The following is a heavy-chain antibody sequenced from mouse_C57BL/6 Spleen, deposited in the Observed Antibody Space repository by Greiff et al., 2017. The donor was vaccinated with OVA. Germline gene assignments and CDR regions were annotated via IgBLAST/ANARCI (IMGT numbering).Heavy chain of an antibody. CDR3: ARRLDY. CDR1: GFTFSSYG. CDR2: ISSGGSYT. V-gene: IGHV5-6*01. J-gene: IGHJ2*01. Sequence: EVQLQESGGDLVKPGGSLKLSCAASGFTFSSYGMSWVRQTPDKRLEWVATISSGGSYTSYPDSVKGRFTISRDNAKNTLYLQMSSLKSEDTAMYYCARRLDYWGQGTTLTVSS.